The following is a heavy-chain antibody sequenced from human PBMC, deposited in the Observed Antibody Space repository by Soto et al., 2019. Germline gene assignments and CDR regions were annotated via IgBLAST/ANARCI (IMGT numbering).Heavy chain of an antibody. CDR3: TTGRGGYFDWLGAFDY. J-gene: IGHJ4*02. CDR2: IKSKTDGGTT. V-gene: IGHV3-15*01. CDR1: GFTFSNAW. D-gene: IGHD3-9*01. Sequence: PGGSLRLSCAAPGFTFSNAWVSWVRQAPGKGLEWVGRIKSKTDGGTTDYAAPVKGRFTISRDDSKNTLYLQMNSLKTEDTAVYYCTTGRGGYFDWLGAFDYWGQGTLVTVSS.